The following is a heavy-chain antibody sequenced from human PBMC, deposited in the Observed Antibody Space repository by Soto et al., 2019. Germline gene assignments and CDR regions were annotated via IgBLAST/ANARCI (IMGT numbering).Heavy chain of an antibody. D-gene: IGHD2-21*02. Sequence: GGSLRLSCAASGFTFSSYAMHWVRQAPGKGLEWVAVISYDGSNKYYADSVKGRFTISRDNSKNTLYLQMNSLRAEDTAVYYCARGKVTPRPYYYGMDVWGQGTTVTVSS. V-gene: IGHV3-30-3*01. CDR1: GFTFSSYA. CDR2: ISYDGSNK. J-gene: IGHJ6*02. CDR3: ARGKVTPRPYYYGMDV.